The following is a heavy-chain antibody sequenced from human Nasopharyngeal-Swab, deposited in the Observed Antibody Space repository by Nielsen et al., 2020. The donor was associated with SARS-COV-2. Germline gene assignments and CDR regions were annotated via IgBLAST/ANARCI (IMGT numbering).Heavy chain of an antibody. V-gene: IGHV3-53*01. CDR2: IYSGGST. Sequence: GESLKISCAASAFTVSSNYMSWVRQAPGKGLEWVSVIYSGGSTYYADSVKGRSTISRDNSKNTLYLQMNSLRAEDTAVYYCARDMGGMEDYWGQGTLVTVSS. J-gene: IGHJ4*02. CDR3: ARDMGGMEDY. CDR1: AFTVSSNY. D-gene: IGHD3-16*01.